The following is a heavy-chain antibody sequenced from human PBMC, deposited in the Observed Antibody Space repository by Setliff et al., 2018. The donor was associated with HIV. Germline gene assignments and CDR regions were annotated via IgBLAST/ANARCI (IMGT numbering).Heavy chain of an antibody. D-gene: IGHD5-18*01. Sequence: GGSLRLSCAASGFTFGDYSMNWVRQAPGKGLEWVSSISSSSSYIYYADSVKGRFTISRDNAKNSLYLQMTTLRAEDTAVYFCASVDTTLVLPPYWSQGTLVTVSS. J-gene: IGHJ4*02. V-gene: IGHV3-21*01. CDR2: ISSSSSYI. CDR3: ASVDTTLVLPPY. CDR1: GFTFGDYS.